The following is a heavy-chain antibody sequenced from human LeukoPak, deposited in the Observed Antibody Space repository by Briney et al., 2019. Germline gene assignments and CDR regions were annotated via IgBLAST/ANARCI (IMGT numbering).Heavy chain of an antibody. CDR1: GFTFSSYW. CDR2: IKQDGSEK. D-gene: IGHD6-19*01. J-gene: IGHJ6*02. Sequence: GGSLRLSCAASGFTFSSYWMSWVRQAPGKGLEWVANIKQDGSEKYYVDSVKGRFTISRDNAKNSLYLQMNSLRAEDTAVYYCARGGGSGWYRAYYYYGMDVWGQGTTVTVSS. V-gene: IGHV3-7*01. CDR3: ARGGGSGWYRAYYYYGMDV.